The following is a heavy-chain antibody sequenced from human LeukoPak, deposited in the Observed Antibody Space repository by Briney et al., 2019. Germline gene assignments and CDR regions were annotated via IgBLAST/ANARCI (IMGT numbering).Heavy chain of an antibody. V-gene: IGHV1-46*01. D-gene: IGHD3-10*01. CDR2: ISPSGGST. J-gene: IGHJ4*02. CDR1: GYTFTSNY. CDR3: ARVNMVRGVNPGY. Sequence: ASVKVSCKAFGYTFTSNYMHWVRQAPGQGPEWMGVISPSGGSTTYAQKFQGRVTMTRNTSISTAYMELSSLRSEDTAVYYCARVNMVRGVNPGYWGQGTLVTVSS.